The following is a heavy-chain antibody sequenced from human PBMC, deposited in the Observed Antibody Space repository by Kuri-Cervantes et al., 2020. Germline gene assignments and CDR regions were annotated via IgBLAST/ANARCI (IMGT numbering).Heavy chain of an antibody. CDR3: ARESSYGDYLFDY. Sequence: GESLKISCEVSGFPFNSHWMSWVRQAPGKGLGWVANIKQDGREKYLVDSVRGRFTVSRDNAKNSLYLQMNNLRAEDTAVYYCARESSYGDYLFDYWGQGTLVTVSS. CDR1: GFPFNSHW. J-gene: IGHJ4*02. D-gene: IGHD4-17*01. V-gene: IGHV3-7*01. CDR2: IKQDGREK.